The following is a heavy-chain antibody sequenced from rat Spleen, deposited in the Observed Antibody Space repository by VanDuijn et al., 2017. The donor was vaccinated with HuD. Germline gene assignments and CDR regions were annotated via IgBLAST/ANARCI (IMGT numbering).Heavy chain of an antibody. CDR2: ISYDGRST. J-gene: IGHJ2*01. V-gene: IGHV5-29*01. CDR3: ARYFDD. Sequence: EVQLVEAGGGLVQPSRSLKLSCAAPGFIFSDYAMGWVRQGPTKGLEWVALISYDGRSTYYRDSVQGRFTISRDNAKNTLYLQMDSLRSEDTATYFCARYFDDWGQGVMVTVSS. CDR1: GFIFSDYA.